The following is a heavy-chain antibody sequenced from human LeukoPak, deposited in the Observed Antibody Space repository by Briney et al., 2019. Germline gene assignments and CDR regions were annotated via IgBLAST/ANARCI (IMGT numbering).Heavy chain of an antibody. CDR1: GYSFSRHW. D-gene: IGHD3-10*01. V-gene: IGHV5-51*01. CDR2: IYPGDSVT. J-gene: IGHJ3*02. CDR3: VRGMTYHGLGSYYNAYDAFDT. Sequence: GESLKISCEGSGYSFSRHWIGWVRRMPGKGLEWMGLIYPGDSVTRYSPSFEGQVTISADKSLSSASLQWSSLKASDTAIYYCVRGMTYHGLGSYYNAYDAFDTWGQGTMVTVS.